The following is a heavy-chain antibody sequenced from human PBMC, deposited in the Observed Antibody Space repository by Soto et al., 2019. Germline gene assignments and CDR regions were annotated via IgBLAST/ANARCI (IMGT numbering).Heavy chain of an antibody. CDR1: GGSISSGGTGSY. CDR3: ASGHDAYKVRY. D-gene: IGHD1-1*01. J-gene: IGHJ4*02. Sequence: QVQLQESGPGLVKPSQTLSLTCTVSGGSISSGGTGSYWTWIRQLPGKGLEWIGYIYYTGNTYYNPPLKSRPTISIDTAEIQCSMKMTSVTAADTAVYFCASGHDAYKVRYWGQGTLVTVSS. V-gene: IGHV4-31*03. CDR2: IYYTGNT.